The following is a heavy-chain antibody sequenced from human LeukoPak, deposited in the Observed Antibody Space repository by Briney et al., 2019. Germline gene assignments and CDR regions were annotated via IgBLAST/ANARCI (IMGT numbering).Heavy chain of an antibody. D-gene: IGHD3-22*01. CDR1: GFTFSSYS. CDR3: ARDQGVPDSSGYTNWFDP. Sequence: GGSLRLSCAASGFTFSSYSMNWVRQAPGGGLEWVSSISSSSSYIYYADSVKGPFTISRDNAKNSLYLQMNRLRAEDTAVYYCARDQGVPDSSGYTNWFDPWGQGTLATVSS. CDR2: ISSSSSYI. J-gene: IGHJ5*02. V-gene: IGHV3-21*01.